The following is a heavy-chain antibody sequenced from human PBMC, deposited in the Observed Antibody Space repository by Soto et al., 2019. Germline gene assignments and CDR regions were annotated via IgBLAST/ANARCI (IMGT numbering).Heavy chain of an antibody. J-gene: IGHJ4*02. D-gene: IGHD2-21*01. Sequence: SGSLSVAWTGGRGPISSYYWSWIRQPPGKGLEWIGYIYYSGSTNYNPSLKSRVTISVDTSKNQFSLKLSSVTAADTAVYYCARGIVPAWTGDWGQGTLVTVSS. CDR3: ARGIVPAWTGD. CDR1: RGPISSYY. V-gene: IGHV4-59*07. CDR2: IYYSGST.